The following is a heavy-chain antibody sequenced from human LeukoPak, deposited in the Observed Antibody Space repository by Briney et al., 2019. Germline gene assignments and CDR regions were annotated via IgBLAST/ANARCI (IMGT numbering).Heavy chain of an antibody. J-gene: IGHJ4*02. D-gene: IGHD3-22*01. CDR3: ARARTYYYDSSGYYPDY. Sequence: SETLSLTFTVSGGSISSYYWSWIRQSPGKGLEWIGYTFYIGSTNYNPSLKSRVTISVDTSKNQFSLKLSSVTAADTAVYYCARARTYYYDSSGYYPDYWGQGTLVTVSS. V-gene: IGHV4-59*08. CDR1: GGSISSYY. CDR2: TFYIGST.